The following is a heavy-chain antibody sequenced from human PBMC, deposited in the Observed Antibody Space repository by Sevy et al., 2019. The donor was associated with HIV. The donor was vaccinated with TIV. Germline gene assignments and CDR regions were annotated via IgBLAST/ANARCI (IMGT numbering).Heavy chain of an antibody. CDR2: IYYSGST. V-gene: IGHV4-59*01. J-gene: IGHJ6*02. CDR1: GRSISSYY. D-gene: IGHD6-13*01. CDR3: ARAQGIAAAGTGTGYYYYGMDV. Sequence: SQTLSLTCTVSGRSISSYYWSWIRQPPGKGLEWIGYIYYSGSTNYTPYLKSRVTKSVETSKNQFSLKLISVTAADTAVYYCARAQGIAAAGTGTGYYYYGMDVWGQGTTVTVSS.